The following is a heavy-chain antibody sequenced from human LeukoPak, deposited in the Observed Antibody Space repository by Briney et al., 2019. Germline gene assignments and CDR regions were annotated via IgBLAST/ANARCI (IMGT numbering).Heavy chain of an antibody. CDR3: ARSEETFSYVLWNYYPFDS. J-gene: IGHJ4*02. CDR2: IYYSGST. D-gene: IGHD3-10*01. V-gene: IGHV4-31*03. Sequence: SETLSLTCSVSGGSINSGVYYWSWIRQHPGKGLEWIGYIYYSGSTYYNPSLKSRVTISVVTSRNQFYLKLSSVTAAATALYYCARSEETFSYVLWNYYPFDSCGQGTLVTVSS. CDR1: GGSINSGVYY.